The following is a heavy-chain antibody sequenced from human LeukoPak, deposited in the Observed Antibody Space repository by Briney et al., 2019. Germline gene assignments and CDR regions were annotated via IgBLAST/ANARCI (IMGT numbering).Heavy chain of an antibody. Sequence: PSETLSLTCTVSGGSISSSSYYWRWIRQPPGKGLEWIGEINHSGSTNYNPSLKSRVTISVDTSKNQFSLKLSSVTAADTAVYYCARGEPRYCSSTSCYTHRTRPFGALIDYWGQGTLVTVSS. J-gene: IGHJ4*02. D-gene: IGHD2-2*02. CDR2: INHSGST. V-gene: IGHV4-39*07. CDR1: GGSISSSSYY. CDR3: ARGEPRYCSSTSCYTHRTRPFGALIDY.